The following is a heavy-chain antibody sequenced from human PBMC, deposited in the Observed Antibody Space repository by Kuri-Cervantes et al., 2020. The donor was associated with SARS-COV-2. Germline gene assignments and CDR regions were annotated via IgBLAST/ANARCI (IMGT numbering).Heavy chain of an antibody. CDR3: ARETCSSTSCYYFDY. Sequence: GGSLRLSCTASGFTFGDYAMSWVRQAPGKGLEWVGFIRSKAYGGTTEYAASVKGRFTISRDDSKSIAYLQMNSLKTEDTAVYYCARETCSSTSCYYFDYWGQGTLVTVSS. CDR2: IRSKAYGGTT. D-gene: IGHD2-2*01. CDR1: GFTFGDYA. V-gene: IGHV3-49*04. J-gene: IGHJ4*02.